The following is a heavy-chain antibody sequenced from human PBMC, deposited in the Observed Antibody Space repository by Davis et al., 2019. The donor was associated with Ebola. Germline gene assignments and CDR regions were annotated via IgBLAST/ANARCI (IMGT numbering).Heavy chain of an antibody. Sequence: PSETLSLTCALSGASVSSNSAAWNWIRQSPSRGLEWLGRTYYRSKWSKDYAVSVRSRITISPDTSKNQFSLQLNSVTPDDTAVYYCVRLVGGSADNWGQGTPVTVSS. V-gene: IGHV6-1*01. CDR1: GASVSSNSAA. J-gene: IGHJ4*02. CDR3: VRLVGGSADN. CDR2: TYYRSKWSK. D-gene: IGHD1-26*01.